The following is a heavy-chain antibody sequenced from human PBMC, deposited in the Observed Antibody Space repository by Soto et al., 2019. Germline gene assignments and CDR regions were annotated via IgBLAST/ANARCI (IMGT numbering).Heavy chain of an antibody. CDR3: AREEVAVAGSGWFDA. CDR2: IFYSGTT. CDR1: GDSITSGDYY. J-gene: IGHJ5*01. V-gene: IGHV4-30-4*01. Sequence: SETLSLTCTVSGDSITSGDYYWSWVRQPPGKGLEWIGYIFYSGTTYYKASLKSRVTISLDMSRNQFSLKLTSVTAADTAVYYCAREEVAVAGSGWFDAWGQGPMVNVS. D-gene: IGHD6-19*01.